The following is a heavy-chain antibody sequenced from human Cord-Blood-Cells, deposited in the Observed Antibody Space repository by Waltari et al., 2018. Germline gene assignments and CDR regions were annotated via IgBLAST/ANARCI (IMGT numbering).Heavy chain of an antibody. CDR1: GGSFSGYY. CDR3: ACAVGGGYCSSTSCYYFDY. J-gene: IGHJ4*02. Sequence: QVQLQQYGAGLLKPSETLSLTCAVYGGSFSGYYWSWIRQPPGKGLEWIGEINHSGSTNPHPSLKIRVTMSVDTAKNQVSLKLSSVTAADTAVYYCACAVGGGYCSSTSCYYFDYWGQGTLVTVSS. V-gene: IGHV4-34*01. D-gene: IGHD2-2*01. CDR2: INHSGST.